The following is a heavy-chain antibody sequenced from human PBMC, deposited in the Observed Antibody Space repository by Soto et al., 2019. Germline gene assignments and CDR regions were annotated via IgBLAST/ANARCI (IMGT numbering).Heavy chain of an antibody. J-gene: IGHJ6*02. Sequence: QVQLVQSGAEVKKPGSSVKVSCKASGGTFSRYTFTWVRQAPGQGLEWMGRIIPILDIPNYAQNFQGRVTITAYKSTSTAYMGLGSLRSDDTAVYYCASHFTGVLVLATSPPGGDNYGWDVWGQGTTVTVSS. V-gene: IGHV1-69*02. D-gene: IGHD2-15*01. CDR1: GGTFSRYT. CDR3: ASHFTGVLVLATSPPGGDNYGWDV. CDR2: IIPILDIP.